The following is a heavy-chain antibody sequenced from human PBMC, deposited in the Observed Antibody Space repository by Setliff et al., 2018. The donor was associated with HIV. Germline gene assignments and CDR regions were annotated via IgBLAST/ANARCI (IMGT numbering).Heavy chain of an antibody. J-gene: IGHJ4*02. CDR3: AKSREKGNYYNVNFDY. CDR2: ISGGGGSK. D-gene: IGHD3-10*01. CDR1: GFTFSAFA. V-gene: IGHV3-23*01. Sequence: PGGSLRLSCVASGFTFSAFAMTWVRQAPGTGLEWIATISGGGGSKYYADSVKGRFIISRDNFKDTLYLQTDSLRAEDTAVYYCAKSREKGNYYNVNFDYWGQGALVTVSS.